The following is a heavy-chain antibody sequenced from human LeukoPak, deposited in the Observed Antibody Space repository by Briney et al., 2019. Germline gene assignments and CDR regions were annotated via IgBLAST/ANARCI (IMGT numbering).Heavy chain of an antibody. V-gene: IGHV1-2*02. Sequence: ASVKVSCKASGYTFTSYDINWVRQATGQGLEWMGCINPNSGGTNYAQKFQGRVTMTRDTSISTAYMELSRLRSDDTAVYYCARVVGYYYDSSGYLDIWGQGTMVTVPS. CDR2: INPNSGGT. CDR3: ARVVGYYYDSSGYLDI. D-gene: IGHD3-22*01. J-gene: IGHJ3*02. CDR1: GYTFTSYD.